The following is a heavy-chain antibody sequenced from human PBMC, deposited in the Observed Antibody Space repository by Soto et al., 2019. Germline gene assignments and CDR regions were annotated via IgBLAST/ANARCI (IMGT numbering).Heavy chain of an antibody. Sequence: ASVKVSCKASGYTFTSYGISWVRQAPGQGLEWMGWISAYNGNTNYAQKLQGRVTMTTDTSTSTAYMELRSLRSDDTAVYYCARVRIAAAGGIYYYYGMDVWGQGTTVTVS. CDR3: ARVRIAAAGGIYYYYGMDV. CDR2: ISAYNGNT. D-gene: IGHD6-13*01. V-gene: IGHV1-18*04. CDR1: GYTFTSYG. J-gene: IGHJ6*02.